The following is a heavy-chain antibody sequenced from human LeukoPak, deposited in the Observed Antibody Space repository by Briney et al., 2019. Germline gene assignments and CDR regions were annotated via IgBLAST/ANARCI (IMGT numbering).Heavy chain of an antibody. CDR2: ISAYNGKT. V-gene: IGHV1-18*01. Sequence: GASVKVSCKASGYEFSSYGISWVRRAPGQGLEWMGWISAYNGKTKYAEKFQGRLTMTTETSTSIAYMELRSLTSGDTAVYYCAKGSPRDDYVRGSYRYSRRGLDIWGQGTLVTASS. CDR1: GYEFSSYG. CDR3: AKGSPRDDYVRGSYRYSRRGLDI. J-gene: IGHJ3*02. D-gene: IGHD3-16*02.